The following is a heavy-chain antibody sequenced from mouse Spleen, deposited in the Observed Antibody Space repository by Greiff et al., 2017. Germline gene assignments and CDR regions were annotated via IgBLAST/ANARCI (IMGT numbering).Heavy chain of an antibody. V-gene: IGHV2-4-1*01. CDR1: GFSLTSYG. J-gene: IGHJ1*01. CDR2: IWSGGST. D-gene: IGHD1-1*01. CDR3: ARGATVVAPYFDV. Sequence: VQLVESGPGLVQPSQSLSITCTVSGFSLTSYGVHWVRQSPGKGLEWLGVIWSGGSTDYNAAFISRLSISKDNSKSQVFLKMNSLQTDDTAMYYCARGATVVAPYFDVWGAGTTVTVSS.